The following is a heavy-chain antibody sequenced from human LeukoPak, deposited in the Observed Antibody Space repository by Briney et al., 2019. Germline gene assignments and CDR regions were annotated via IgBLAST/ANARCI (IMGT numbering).Heavy chain of an antibody. D-gene: IGHD1-26*01. Sequence: PSETLSLTCTVSGGSISSSSYYWGWIRQPPGKGLEWIGSIYYSGSTYYNPSLKSRVTISVDTSKNQFSLKLSSVTAADTAVYYCARASGSYYVNPHYFDYWGQGTLVTVSS. CDR3: ARASGSYYVNPHYFDY. CDR2: IYYSGST. V-gene: IGHV4-39*07. J-gene: IGHJ4*02. CDR1: GGSISSSSYY.